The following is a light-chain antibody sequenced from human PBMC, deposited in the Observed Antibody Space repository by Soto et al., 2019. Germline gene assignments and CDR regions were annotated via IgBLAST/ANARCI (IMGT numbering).Light chain of an antibody. Sequence: QSALTQPASVSGSPGQSITISCTGTSSDVGSYNLVSWYQQHPGKAPKLMLYEGNKRPSGVSNRFSGSKSGNTASLTISGLQAEDEADYYCCSYAGSNSYVFGTGTKLTVL. CDR3: CSYAGSNSYV. V-gene: IGLV2-23*01. J-gene: IGLJ1*01. CDR2: EGN. CDR1: SSDVGSYNL.